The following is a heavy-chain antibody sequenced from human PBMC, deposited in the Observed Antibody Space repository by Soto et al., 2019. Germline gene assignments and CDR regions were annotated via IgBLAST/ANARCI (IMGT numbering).Heavy chain of an antibody. CDR1: GFTFISYI. V-gene: IGHV3-30*03. Sequence: SLILSCASSGFTFISYIMNFVRQAPGKGLEWVVDISYDGRTKHYSNSVRGRFTISRDNSKNTLHLQMSSLRTEDAALYYCVRGSASTNFYDMEVWGQGNTVSVSS. CDR2: ISYDGRTK. CDR3: VRGSASTNFYDMEV. D-gene: IGHD2-2*01. J-gene: IGHJ6*01.